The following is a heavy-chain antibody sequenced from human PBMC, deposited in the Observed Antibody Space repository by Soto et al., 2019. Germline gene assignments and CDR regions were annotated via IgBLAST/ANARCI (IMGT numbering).Heavy chain of an antibody. CDR1: GYTFTSYG. V-gene: IGHV1-18*01. Sequence: QVQLVQSGAEVKKPGASVKVSCKASGYTFTSYGISWVRQAPGQGLEWMGWISAYNGNTNYAQKLQGRVTLTTDTSTSTAYMELRSLRSDDTAVYYCARDSIAARRGEEIFDYWRQGSLVTVSS. CDR3: ARDSIAARRGEEIFDY. CDR2: ISAYNGNT. J-gene: IGHJ4*02. D-gene: IGHD6-6*01.